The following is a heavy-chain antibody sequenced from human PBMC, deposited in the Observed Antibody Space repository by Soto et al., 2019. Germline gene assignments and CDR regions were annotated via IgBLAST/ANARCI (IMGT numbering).Heavy chain of an antibody. V-gene: IGHV3-30*03. CDR3: EAGRLPRSAFDI. J-gene: IGHJ3*02. Sequence: PGGSLRLSCAASGFTFSSYGMHWVRQAPGKGLEWVAVISYDGSNKYYADSVKGRFTISRDNSKNTLYLQMNSLRAEDTAVYYCEAGRLPRSAFDIWGQGTMVTVSS. D-gene: IGHD6-25*01. CDR2: ISYDGSNK. CDR1: GFTFSSYG.